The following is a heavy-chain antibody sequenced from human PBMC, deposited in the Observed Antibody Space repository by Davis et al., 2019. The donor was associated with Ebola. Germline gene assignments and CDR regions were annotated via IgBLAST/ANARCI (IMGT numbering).Heavy chain of an antibody. CDR1: GFTFSSYW. D-gene: IGHD3-16*01. Sequence: GESLKISCAASGFTFSSYWMHWVRQAPGKGLVWVSRINSDGSSTSYADSVKGRFTISRDNAKNTLYLQMNSLRAEDTAVYYCAKGGSPWGRDYFDYWGQGTLVTVSS. V-gene: IGHV3-74*01. J-gene: IGHJ4*02. CDR2: INSDGSST. CDR3: AKGGSPWGRDYFDY.